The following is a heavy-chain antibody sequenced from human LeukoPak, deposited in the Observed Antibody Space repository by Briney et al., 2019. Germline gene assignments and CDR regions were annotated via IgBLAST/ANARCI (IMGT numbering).Heavy chain of an antibody. CDR3: AELGITMIGGV. CDR2: ISSSGSTI. Sequence: GGSLRPSCAASGFTFSGYEMNWVRQAPGKGLGWVSYISSSGSTIYYADSVKGRFTISRDNAKNSLYLQMNSLRAEDTAVYYCAELGITMIGGVWGKGTTVTISS. CDR1: GFTFSGYE. J-gene: IGHJ6*04. D-gene: IGHD3-10*02. V-gene: IGHV3-48*03.